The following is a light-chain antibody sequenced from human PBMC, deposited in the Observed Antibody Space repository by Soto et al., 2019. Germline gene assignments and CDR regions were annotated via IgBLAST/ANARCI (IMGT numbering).Light chain of an antibody. CDR1: QSVGGW. Sequence: DIHMTQSPSTLSASVGDRVTITCRASQSVGGWLAWYQQKPGKPPKPLIYKASSLESGVPSRFSGSGSGAKFTLTISSLQPDDFATYCCQQYNSYPWTFGQGTKV. V-gene: IGKV1-5*03. J-gene: IGKJ1*01. CDR3: QQYNSYPWT. CDR2: KAS.